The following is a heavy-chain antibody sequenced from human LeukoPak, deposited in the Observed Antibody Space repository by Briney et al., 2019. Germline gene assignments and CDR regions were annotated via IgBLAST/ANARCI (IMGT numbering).Heavy chain of an antibody. Sequence: ASVNVSCKASGYTSTSYGISWVRQAPGQGLEWMGWISAYNGNTNYAQKLQGRVTMTTDTSTSTAYMELRSLRSDDTAVYYCARGSPVLRYFDWLDYYYGMDVWGQGTTVTVSS. CDR2: ISAYNGNT. V-gene: IGHV1-18*01. CDR3: ARGSPVLRYFDWLDYYYGMDV. J-gene: IGHJ6*02. CDR1: GYTSTSYG. D-gene: IGHD3-9*01.